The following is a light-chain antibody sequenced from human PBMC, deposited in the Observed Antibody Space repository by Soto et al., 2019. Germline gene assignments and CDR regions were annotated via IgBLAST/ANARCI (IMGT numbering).Light chain of an antibody. CDR3: CSFAGTNTFALYV. Sequence: QPALTQPRSVSGSPGQSVAISCTGTSSDVGGYNYVSWYQHHPGKAPKLIIFDVIKRPSGVPDRFSGSKSGNTASLTISGLQADDEADYHCCSFAGTNTFALYVFGTGTKVTV. J-gene: IGLJ1*01. V-gene: IGLV2-11*01. CDR1: SSDVGGYNY. CDR2: DVI.